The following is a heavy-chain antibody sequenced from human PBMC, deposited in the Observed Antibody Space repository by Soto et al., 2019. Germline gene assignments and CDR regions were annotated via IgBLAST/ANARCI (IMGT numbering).Heavy chain of an antibody. CDR1: GFTFNTYE. J-gene: IGHJ3*02. Sequence: VQLVESGGGLVQPGGSLRLSCAASGFTFNTYEMNWVRQATGKGLEWVSYISSSGSTMYYADSVKGRFTISRDNAKNSLFLQMNSLRAEDTAVYYGANIARRPNAFDIWGHGTLVTVSS. D-gene: IGHD2-21*01. CDR3: ANIARRPNAFDI. V-gene: IGHV3-48*03. CDR2: ISSSGSTM.